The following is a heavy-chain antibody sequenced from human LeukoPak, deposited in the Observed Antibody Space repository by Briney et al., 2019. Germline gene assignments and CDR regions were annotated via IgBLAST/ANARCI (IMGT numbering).Heavy chain of an antibody. CDR2: IYTSGST. J-gene: IGHJ4*02. CDR3: ARNHWM. V-gene: IGHV4-61*02. Sequence: PSETLSLTCTVSGGSISSGSYYWSWIRQPAGKGLEWIGRIYTSGSTNYNPSLKSRVTISVDTSKNQFSLKLSSVTAADTAVYYCARNHWMGGQGTLVTVSS. CDR1: GGSISSGSYY. D-gene: IGHD1-1*01.